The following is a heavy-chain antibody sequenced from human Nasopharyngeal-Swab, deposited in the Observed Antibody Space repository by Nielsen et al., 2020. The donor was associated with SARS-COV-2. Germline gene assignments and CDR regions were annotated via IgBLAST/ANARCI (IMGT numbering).Heavy chain of an antibody. Sequence: SQTLSLTCAISGDSVSSNSAAWHWIRQSPSRGLEWLGRTYYRSKWYNDYAVSVKSRITINPDTSKNQFSLQLNSVTPEDTAVYYCATARRTDIVVVPAAPRGYYMDVWGKGTTVTVSS. D-gene: IGHD2-2*01. CDR1: GDSVSSNSAA. CDR2: TYYRSKWYN. V-gene: IGHV6-1*01. CDR3: ATARRTDIVVVPAAPRGYYMDV. J-gene: IGHJ6*03.